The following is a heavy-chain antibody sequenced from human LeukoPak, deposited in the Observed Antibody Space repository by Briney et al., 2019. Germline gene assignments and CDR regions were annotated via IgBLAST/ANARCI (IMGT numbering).Heavy chain of an antibody. V-gene: IGHV1-69*05. J-gene: IGHJ1*01. D-gene: IGHD5-18*01. CDR2: IIPNFGRS. Sequence: SVKVSCKASGYTFTSYGISWVRQAPGQGLEWMGGIIPNFGRSDYAQNFQGRVTITTDESTGTAYMDLSSLRSEDTAVYYCARGEGYSYGYFNVWGQGTLVTVSS. CDR3: ARGEGYSYGYFNV. CDR1: GYTFTSYG.